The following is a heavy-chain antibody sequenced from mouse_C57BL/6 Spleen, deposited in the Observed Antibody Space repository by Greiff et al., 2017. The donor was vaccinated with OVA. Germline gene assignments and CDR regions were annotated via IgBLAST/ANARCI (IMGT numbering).Heavy chain of an antibody. Sequence: LVESGAELVKPGASVKISCKASGYAFSSYWMNWVKQRPGKGLEWIGQIYPGDGDTNYNGKFKGKATLTADKSSSTAYMQLSSLTSEDSAVYFCAREEGLYFDYWGQGTTLTVSS. CDR3: AREEGLYFDY. CDR2: IYPGDGDT. V-gene: IGHV1-80*01. J-gene: IGHJ2*01. CDR1: GYAFSSYW.